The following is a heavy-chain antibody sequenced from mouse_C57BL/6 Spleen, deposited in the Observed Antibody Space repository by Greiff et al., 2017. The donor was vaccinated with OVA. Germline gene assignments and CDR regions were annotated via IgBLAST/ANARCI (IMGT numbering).Heavy chain of an antibody. CDR2: ISYDGSN. D-gene: IGHD2-1*01. CDR1: GYSITSGYY. V-gene: IGHV3-6*01. Sequence: ESGPGLVKPSQSLSLTCSVTGYSITSGYYWNWIRQFPGNKLEWMGYISYDGSNNYNPSLKNRISITRDTSKNQFFLKLNSVTTEDTATYYCARDLPPDYWGQGTTLTVSS. J-gene: IGHJ2*01. CDR3: ARDLPPDY.